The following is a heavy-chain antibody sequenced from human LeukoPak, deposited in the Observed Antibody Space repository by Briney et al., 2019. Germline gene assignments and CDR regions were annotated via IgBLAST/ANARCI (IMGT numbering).Heavy chain of an antibody. CDR3: AKDRTSVGATTDY. Sequence: GGSLRLSCAASGFTFSRYAMSWVRQAPGKGLEWVSAISGSGGSTYYADSVKGRFTISRDNSKNTLYLQMNSLRAEDTAVYYCAKDRTSVGATTDYWGQGTLVTVSS. CDR2: ISGSGGST. D-gene: IGHD1-26*01. CDR1: GFTFSRYA. V-gene: IGHV3-23*01. J-gene: IGHJ4*02.